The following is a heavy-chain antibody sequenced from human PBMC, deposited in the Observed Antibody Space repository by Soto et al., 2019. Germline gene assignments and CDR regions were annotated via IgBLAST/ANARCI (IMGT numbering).Heavy chain of an antibody. CDR3: AKDRQPDGLWPFDH. V-gene: IGHV3-23*01. CDR1: GFTFSTYT. Sequence: EVQLLESGGGLVQPGGSLRLSCAASGFTFSTYTMSWVRQAPGKGLEWVSGILGNGGAAFYADSVKGRFTISRDNSNNMLYLQMYNLRAEDTAIYCCAKDRQPDGLWPFDHWGQGTLLTVSS. D-gene: IGHD2-8*01. CDR2: ILGNGGAA. J-gene: IGHJ4*02.